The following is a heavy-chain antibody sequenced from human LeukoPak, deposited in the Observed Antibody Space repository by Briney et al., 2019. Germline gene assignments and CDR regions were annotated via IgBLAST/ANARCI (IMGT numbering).Heavy chain of an antibody. CDR3: ARDIGMVRGVIITNHFDY. CDR1: GFTFSSSW. V-gene: IGHV3-74*01. CDR2: INGDGSST. D-gene: IGHD3-10*01. Sequence: GGSLRLSCAASGFTFSSSWMHWVRQAPGKGLVWVSRINGDGSSTSYADSVKGRFTISRDNAKNTLYLQMNSLRVEDTAVYYCARDIGMVRGVIITNHFDYWGQGTPVTVSS. J-gene: IGHJ4*02.